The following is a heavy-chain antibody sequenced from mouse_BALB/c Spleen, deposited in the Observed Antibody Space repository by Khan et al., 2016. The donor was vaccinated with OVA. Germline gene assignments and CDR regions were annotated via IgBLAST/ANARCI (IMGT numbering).Heavy chain of an antibody. Sequence: EVELVESGGDLVKPGGSLKLSCAASGFTFSTYGMSWVRQTPDKRLEWVATVSTGGSYTYYPDSVKGRFTITRDNAKNTPYLQMSGLKSEETARFYCTRLAYYYDSGGFAYWGQGTLVTVSA. V-gene: IGHV5-6*01. CDR2: VSTGGSYT. J-gene: IGHJ3*01. D-gene: IGHD1-1*01. CDR1: GFTFSTYG. CDR3: TRLAYYYDSGGFAY.